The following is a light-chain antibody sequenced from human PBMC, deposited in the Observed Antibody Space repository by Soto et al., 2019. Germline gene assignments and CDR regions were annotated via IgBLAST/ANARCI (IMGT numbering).Light chain of an antibody. CDR2: DAS. V-gene: IGKV3-11*01. CDR1: QSVSSY. Sequence: EIVLTQSPATLSLSPGERATLSCRASQSVSSYLAWYQHKPGQAPRLLMYDASTRAAGVPARLSACGSGTDLTLTIGSLEPEDFALYYCQQRRNWPVTFGQGTKVEIK. CDR3: QQRRNWPVT. J-gene: IGKJ1*01.